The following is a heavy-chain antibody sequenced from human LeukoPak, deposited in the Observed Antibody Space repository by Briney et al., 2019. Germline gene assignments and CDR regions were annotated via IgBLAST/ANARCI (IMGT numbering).Heavy chain of an antibody. CDR2: IYSSGNP. J-gene: IGHJ3*01. CDR1: GGAINSSSQY. D-gene: IGHD5/OR15-5a*01. CDR3: AVSRADASDF. Sequence: ASETLSLTCTVSGGAINSSSQYWGRLRQPPGKGVDWIGNIYSSGNPYYNPSLQTRVTISVDTYNNQFSQKFTSVTAADTDVYYCAVSRADASDFWGAGTMVTVSS. V-gene: IGHV4-39*01.